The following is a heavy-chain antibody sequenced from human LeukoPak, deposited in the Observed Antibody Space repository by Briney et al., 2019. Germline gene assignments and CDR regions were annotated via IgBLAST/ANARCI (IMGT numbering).Heavy chain of an antibody. V-gene: IGHV1-8*01. J-gene: IGHJ5*02. CDR3: ARYCSGGSCDSVAFDP. Sequence: GASVKVSCKASGYTFTSYDINWVRQATGQGLEWMGWMNPNSGNTGYAQKFQGRVTMTRNTSISTAYMELSSLRSEHTAVYYCARYCSGGSCDSVAFDPWDQGTLVTVSS. CDR2: MNPNSGNT. CDR1: GYTFTSYD. D-gene: IGHD2-15*01.